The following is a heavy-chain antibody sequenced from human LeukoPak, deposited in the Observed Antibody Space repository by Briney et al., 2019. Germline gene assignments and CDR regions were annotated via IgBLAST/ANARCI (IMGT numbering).Heavy chain of an antibody. CDR1: GFTFSNYW. Sequence: PGGPLRLSRAASGFTFSNYWMGWVRQVPGKGLEWVANIKQDGGQIYYVDSVRGRFTISRDNAKNSLSLQMNSLRAEDTAIYHCARQYGGSSTTFDSWGQGTLVTVSS. V-gene: IGHV3-7*05. CDR3: ARQYGGSSTTFDS. J-gene: IGHJ4*02. CDR2: IKQDGGQI. D-gene: IGHD3-16*01.